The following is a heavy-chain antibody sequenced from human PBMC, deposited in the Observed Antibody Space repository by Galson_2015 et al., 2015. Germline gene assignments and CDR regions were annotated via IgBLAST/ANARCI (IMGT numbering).Heavy chain of an antibody. Sequence: SLRLSCAASGFTFSSYGTHWVRQAPGKGLEWVAVIWYDGSNKYYADSVKGRFTISRDNSKNTLYLQMNSLRAEDTAVYYCAREIVPAAMGGVYGMDVWGQGTTATVSS. D-gene: IGHD2-2*01. CDR1: GFTFSSYG. J-gene: IGHJ6*02. CDR3: AREIVPAAMGGVYGMDV. CDR2: IWYDGSNK. V-gene: IGHV3-33*01.